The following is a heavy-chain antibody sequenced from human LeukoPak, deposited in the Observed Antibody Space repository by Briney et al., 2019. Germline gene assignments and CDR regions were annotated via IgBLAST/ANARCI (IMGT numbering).Heavy chain of an antibody. CDR3: ARGGYYGSGNDFRFDP. J-gene: IGHJ5*02. CDR1: GGSFSGYY. Sequence: SETLSLTCAVYGGSFSGYYWSWIRQSPGKGLECIGYIHYTGSTNYNPSLKSRVTISVETSKNQFSLKLKSVTAADTAVYYCARGGYYGSGNDFRFDPWGQGTLVTVSS. V-gene: IGHV4-59*01. D-gene: IGHD3-10*01. CDR2: IHYTGST.